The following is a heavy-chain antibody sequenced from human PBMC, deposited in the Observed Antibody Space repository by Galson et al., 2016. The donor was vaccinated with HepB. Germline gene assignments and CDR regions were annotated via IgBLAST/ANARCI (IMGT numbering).Heavy chain of an antibody. D-gene: IGHD6-13*01. J-gene: IGHJ3*02. CDR1: GFTFRSYS. Sequence: SLRLSCAGSGFTFRSYSMNWVRQAPGKGLEWVSYISRDSSTKHYADSVKGRFTISRDNAQNSLYLQLNSLRDEDTAVYYCARTYSSTWLDAFDIWGQGTMVTVSS. CDR3: ARTYSSTWLDAFDI. V-gene: IGHV3-48*02. CDR2: ISRDSSTK.